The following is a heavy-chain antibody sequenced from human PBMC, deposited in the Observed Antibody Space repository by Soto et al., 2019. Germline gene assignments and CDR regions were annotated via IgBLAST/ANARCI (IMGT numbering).Heavy chain of an antibody. Sequence: SETLSLTCTVSGGTISSWYWSWIRQPPGKGLEWIGYIYHSGSTNYNPSLKSRVTMAVDKSRNQFSLKLSSVTAADTAVYYCARRWGEGRVDYWGQGTLVTVSS. D-gene: IGHD3-10*01. CDR1: GGTISSWY. V-gene: IGHV4-59*12. J-gene: IGHJ4*02. CDR2: IYHSGST. CDR3: ARRWGEGRVDY.